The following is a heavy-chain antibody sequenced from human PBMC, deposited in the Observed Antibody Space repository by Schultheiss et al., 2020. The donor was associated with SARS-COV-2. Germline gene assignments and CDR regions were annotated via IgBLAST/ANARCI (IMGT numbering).Heavy chain of an antibody. J-gene: IGHJ3*02. CDR3: ASRDYYDSSGYYLNDAFDI. Sequence: GGSLRLSCAASGFRFSSYGMHWVRQAPGKGLEWVTIISYDGSNKYYADSVKGRFTISRDNSKNTLYLQMNSLRAEDTAVYYCASRDYYDSSGYYLNDAFDIWGQGTMVTVSS. D-gene: IGHD3-22*01. V-gene: IGHV3-30*03. CDR1: GFRFSSYG. CDR2: ISYDGSNK.